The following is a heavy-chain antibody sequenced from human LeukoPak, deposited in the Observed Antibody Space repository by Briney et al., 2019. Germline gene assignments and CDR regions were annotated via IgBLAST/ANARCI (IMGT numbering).Heavy chain of an antibody. V-gene: IGHV3-43D*03. J-gene: IGHJ4*02. CDR1: GFTFDDYA. CDR3: AKGTRSSSSGYFDY. Sequence: PGGSLRLSCAASGFTFDDYAMHWVRQAPGKGREWVSLISWDGGSTYYADSVKGRFTIFRDNSKTSLYLQMNSLRAEDTALYYCAKGTRSSSSGYFDYWGQGTLVTVSS. D-gene: IGHD6-6*01. CDR2: ISWDGGST.